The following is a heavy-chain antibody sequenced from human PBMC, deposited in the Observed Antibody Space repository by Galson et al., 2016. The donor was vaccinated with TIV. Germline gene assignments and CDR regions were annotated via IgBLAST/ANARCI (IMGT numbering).Heavy chain of an antibody. J-gene: IGHJ6*03. CDR2: IIPILGIA. CDR3: ASDHEGDSWCGSYRVGYYNFMDV. CDR1: GGTFSSFT. D-gene: IGHD3-3*01. Sequence: SVKVSCKASGGTFSSFTISWVRQAPGQGLEWMGRIIPILGIANYAQKFQGRLSIIADKSTSTAYMEMSSLRAEDTAVYYCASDHEGDSWCGSYRVGYYNFMDVWGKGTTVTVSS. V-gene: IGHV1-69*02.